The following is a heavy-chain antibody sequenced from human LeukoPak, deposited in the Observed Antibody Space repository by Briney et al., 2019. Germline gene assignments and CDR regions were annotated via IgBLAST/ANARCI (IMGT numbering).Heavy chain of an antibody. D-gene: IGHD3-22*01. Sequence: PSQTLSLTCAISGDSVSSNSAAWNWIRQSPSRGLEWLGRTYYRSKWYNDYAVSVKSRITINPDTSKNQFSLQLNSVTPEDTAVYYCARSDYYDSSGYWAFDYWGQGTLVTVSS. CDR1: GDSVSSNSAA. CDR2: TYYRSKWYN. V-gene: IGHV6-1*01. CDR3: ARSDYYDSSGYWAFDY. J-gene: IGHJ4*02.